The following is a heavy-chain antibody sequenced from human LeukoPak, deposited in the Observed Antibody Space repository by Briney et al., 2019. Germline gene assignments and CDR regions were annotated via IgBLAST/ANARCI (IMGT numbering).Heavy chain of an antibody. J-gene: IGHJ5*02. D-gene: IGHD6-19*01. CDR1: GYSISSGYY. CDR3: ARSTSGWFWFDP. CDR2: IYHSGST. Sequence: SETLSLTCTVSGYSISSGYYWGWIRQPPEKGLEWIGSIYHSGSTYSSPSLKSRVTISVDTSRNQFSLKLTSVTAADRAVYYCARSTSGWFWFDPWGQGTLVTVSS. V-gene: IGHV4-38-2*02.